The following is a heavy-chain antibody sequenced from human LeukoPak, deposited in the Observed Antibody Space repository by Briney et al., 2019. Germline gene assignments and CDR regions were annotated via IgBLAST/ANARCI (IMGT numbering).Heavy chain of an antibody. J-gene: IGHJ6*03. CDR2: IYTSGST. Sequence: SETLSLTCTVSGGSISSGSYYWSWIRQPAGKGLVWIGRIYTSGSTNYNPSLKSRVTISVDTSKNQFSLKLSSVTAADTAVYYCARRTASRIDFWSGYSHGYYYMEVWGKGTTVTVSS. V-gene: IGHV4-61*02. D-gene: IGHD3-3*01. CDR3: ARRTASRIDFWSGYSHGYYYMEV. CDR1: GGSISSGSYY.